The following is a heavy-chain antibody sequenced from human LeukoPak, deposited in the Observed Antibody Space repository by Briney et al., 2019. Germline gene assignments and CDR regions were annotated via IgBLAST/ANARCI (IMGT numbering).Heavy chain of an antibody. D-gene: IGHD6-19*01. CDR3: ARDRYSSGWYEVDY. CDR1: GYTFTSYY. J-gene: IGHJ4*02. Sequence: GASVKVSCKASGYTFTSYYMHWVRQATGQGLEWMGGIIPIFGTANYAQKFQGRVTITADESTSTAYMELSSLRSEDTAAYYCARDRYSSGWYEVDYWGQGTLVTVSS. CDR2: IIPIFGTA. V-gene: IGHV1-69*13.